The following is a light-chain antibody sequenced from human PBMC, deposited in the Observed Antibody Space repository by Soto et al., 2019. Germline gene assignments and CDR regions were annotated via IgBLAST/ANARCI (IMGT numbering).Light chain of an antibody. J-gene: IGKJ1*01. CDR1: QTVRSS. CDR3: QQRANWPGT. CDR2: DAS. V-gene: IGKV3-11*01. Sequence: EIVLTQSPATLSLSPGERATLSCRASQTVRSSLAWYQQQPGQAPRLLIYDASNRATGIPARFSGSGSGTDFTLTISSLEAKDFAVYYCQQRANWPGTFGQGTKVDIK.